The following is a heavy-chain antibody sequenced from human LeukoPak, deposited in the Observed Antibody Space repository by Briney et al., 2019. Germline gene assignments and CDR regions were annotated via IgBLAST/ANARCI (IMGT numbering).Heavy chain of an antibody. D-gene: IGHD3-10*01. J-gene: IGHJ6*03. CDR3: ARNYYGSGSYYYYYYMDV. CDR2: IYYSGST. CDR1: GGSISSYY. Sequence: TSETLSLTCTVSGGSISSYYWSWIRQPPGKGLEWIGYIYYSGSTYYNPSLRSRVTISVDTSKNQFSLKLSSVTAADTAVYYCARNYYGSGSYYYYYYMDVWGKGTTVTISS. V-gene: IGHV4-59*12.